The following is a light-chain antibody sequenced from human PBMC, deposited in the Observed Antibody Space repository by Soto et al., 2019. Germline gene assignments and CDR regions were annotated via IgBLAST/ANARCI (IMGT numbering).Light chain of an antibody. CDR2: DAF. J-gene: IGKJ2*01. CDR3: QQYGSPPYT. V-gene: IGKV3D-20*01. CDR1: QSVSSSY. Sequence: EIVSTQSRATLSLSPGERATLSCGASQSVSSSYLAWYQQKPSLAPRLLIYDAFSRATGIPHRFSGSGSGADFTVTISRLEPEDVAVDYCQQYGSPPYTFGQGTKLEIK.